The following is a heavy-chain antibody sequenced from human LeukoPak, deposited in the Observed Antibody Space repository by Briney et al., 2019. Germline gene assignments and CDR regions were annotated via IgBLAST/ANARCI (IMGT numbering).Heavy chain of an antibody. D-gene: IGHD4-11*01. J-gene: IGHJ5*02. CDR2: IIGSGSGT. CDR3: AKLAYSNYGWFAP. V-gene: IGHV3-23*01. CDR1: GITFSSYA. Sequence: PGGSLRLSCAASGITFSSYAMSWVRQAPGKGLEWVSAIIGSGSGTYYADSVKGRFTISRDNSKNTLYLQMNSLRAEDTALYYCAKLAYSNYGWFAPWGQGTLVTVSS.